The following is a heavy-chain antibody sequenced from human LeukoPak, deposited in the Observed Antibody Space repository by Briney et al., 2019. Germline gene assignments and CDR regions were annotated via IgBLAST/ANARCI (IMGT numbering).Heavy chain of an antibody. CDR3: VRRVGVSSFNNPDS. Sequence: PGGSLTLSCAPSGFTFSSFGMHCVRQAPGKGPEGGAVIWYDASNKYYADSVKGRFTISRDHTKNTLYLRMNRLRDDDTAGYYGVRRVGVSSFNNPDSGGEGTLVIVSS. D-gene: IGHD6-13*01. J-gene: IGHJ5*01. CDR2: IWYDASNK. V-gene: IGHV3-33*01. CDR1: GFTFSSFG.